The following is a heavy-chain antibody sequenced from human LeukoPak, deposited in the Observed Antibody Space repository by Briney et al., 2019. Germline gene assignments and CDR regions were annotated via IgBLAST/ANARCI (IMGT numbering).Heavy chain of an antibody. CDR3: AKRGVVIRVVLVGFHKEAYYFDS. J-gene: IGHJ4*02. V-gene: IGHV3-23*01. Sequence: GGALRLSCSGSGFTLIHYGMSGLRQAPGRGLEGVTLISCSCCSTNYEEFVKGRFTISRDKPKNARYLEMNSLRAEDTAVYFCAKRGVVIRVVLVGFHKEAYYFDSWGQGALVTVSS. CDR2: ISCSCCST. D-gene: IGHD3-10*01. CDR1: GFTLIHYG.